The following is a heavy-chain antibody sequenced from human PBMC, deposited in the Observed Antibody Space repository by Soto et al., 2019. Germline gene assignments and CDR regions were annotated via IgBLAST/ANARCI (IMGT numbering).Heavy chain of an antibody. D-gene: IGHD3-22*01. CDR1: GFTFSSYA. CDR3: VKKVNYYDSSGYTY. Sequence: GGSLRLSCAASGFTFSSYAMHWVRQAPGKGLEYVSAISSNGGSTYYADSVKGRFTISRDNSKNTLYLQMSSLRAEDTAVYYCVKKVNYYDSSGYTYWGQGTLVTSPQ. J-gene: IGHJ4*02. CDR2: ISSNGGST. V-gene: IGHV3-64D*06.